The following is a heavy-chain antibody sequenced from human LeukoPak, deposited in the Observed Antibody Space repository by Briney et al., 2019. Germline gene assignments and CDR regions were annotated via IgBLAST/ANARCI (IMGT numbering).Heavy chain of an antibody. CDR3: AKDAEMWYYDSSGYYPSGYFQH. J-gene: IGHJ1*01. D-gene: IGHD3-22*01. CDR2: IRYDGSNK. CDR1: GFTFSSYG. Sequence: GGSPRLSCAASGFTFSSYGMHWVRQAPGKGLEWVAFIRYDGSNKYYADSVKGRFTISRDNSKNTLYLQMNSLRAEDTAVYYCAKDAEMWYYDSSGYYPSGYFQHWGQGTLVTVSS. V-gene: IGHV3-30*02.